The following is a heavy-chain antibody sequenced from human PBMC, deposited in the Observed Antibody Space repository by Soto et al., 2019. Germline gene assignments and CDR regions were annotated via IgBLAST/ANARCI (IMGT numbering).Heavy chain of an antibody. CDR3: ARGFSAGKGSTPDF. V-gene: IGHV3-23*01. CDR2: ISGSGGST. Sequence: GGSLLSCAAPGCTFSSFAMSWVRQTPGKGLDWVSAISGSGGSTYSADSVTGRFTISRDNSKNTLYLQMSSLRAEDTAVYYCARGFSAGKGSTPDFWGQGSLVTVSS. J-gene: IGHJ4*02. CDR1: GCTFSSFA. D-gene: IGHD6-13*01.